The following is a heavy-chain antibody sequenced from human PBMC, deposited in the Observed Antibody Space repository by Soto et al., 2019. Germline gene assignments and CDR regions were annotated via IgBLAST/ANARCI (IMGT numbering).Heavy chain of an antibody. D-gene: IGHD4-17*01. CDR3: ARDVDADFRTDFDY. CDR2: INAGNDNI. CDR1: VYTFTRYT. J-gene: IGHJ4*02. Sequence: ASVKVSCTASVYTFTRYTMYWVRQAPGQRLECMGWINAGNDNIKYSQKFQGRFTISRDNAENSVYLEMDSLRAEDTALYYCARDVDADFRTDFDYWGRGTLVTVSS. V-gene: IGHV1-3*01.